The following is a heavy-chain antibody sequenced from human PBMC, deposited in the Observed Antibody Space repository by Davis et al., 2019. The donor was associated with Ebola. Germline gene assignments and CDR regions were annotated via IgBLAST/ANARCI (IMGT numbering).Heavy chain of an antibody. CDR3: ARAQFPTTSDH. Sequence: SVKVSCKASGFTFTSSATQWVRQARGQRLEWIGWFVVGSGNTNYAQKFQERVTMTTDTSTSTAYMEVGSLRSDDTAVYYCARAQFPTTSDHWGQGTLVTVSS. CDR2: FVVGSGNT. V-gene: IGHV1-58*02. CDR1: GFTFTSSA. D-gene: IGHD1-1*01. J-gene: IGHJ4*02.